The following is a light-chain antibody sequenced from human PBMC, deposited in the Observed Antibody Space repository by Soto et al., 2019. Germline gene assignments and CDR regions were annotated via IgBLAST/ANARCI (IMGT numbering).Light chain of an antibody. CDR2: DVI. J-gene: IGLJ2*01. CDR3: TSYTSSASLV. Sequence: QSALTQPASVSGSPGQSVTISCTGTSSDVGDYNYVSWYQQYPGKVPKLIIYDVINRPSGVSSRFSGSNSGNTASLTISGLHADDEAEYYCTSYTSSASLVFGGGTKLTVL. CDR1: SSDVGDYNY. V-gene: IGLV2-14*03.